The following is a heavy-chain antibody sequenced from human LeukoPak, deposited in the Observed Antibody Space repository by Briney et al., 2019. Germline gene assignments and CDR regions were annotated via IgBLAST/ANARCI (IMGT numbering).Heavy chain of an antibody. CDR1: GYTFTSYG. D-gene: IGHD2-2*01. CDR2: ISTYNGNT. V-gene: IGHV1-18*01. Sequence: ASVKVSCKASGYTFTSYGISWVRQAPGQGHEWMGWISTYNGNTNYAQKLQGRVTMTTDTSTSTAYMELRSLRSDDTAVYYCARAYCSSANCYGGLDYWGQGTLVTVFS. CDR3: ARAYCSSANCYGGLDY. J-gene: IGHJ4*02.